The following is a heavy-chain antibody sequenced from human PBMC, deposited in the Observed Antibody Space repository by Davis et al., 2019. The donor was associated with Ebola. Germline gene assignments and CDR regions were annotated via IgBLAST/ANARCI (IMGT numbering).Heavy chain of an antibody. CDR1: GDTFSSYA. D-gene: IGHD3-9*01. V-gene: IGHV1-69*04. J-gene: IGHJ6*02. CDR3: ARSRYGNYGMDV. CDR2: IIPILGIA. Sequence: AASVKVSCKASGDTFSSYAISWVRQAPGQGLEWMGRIIPILGIANYAQKFQGRVTITADKSTSTAYMELSSLVAEDTAVYYCARSRYGNYGMDVWGQGTTVTVSS.